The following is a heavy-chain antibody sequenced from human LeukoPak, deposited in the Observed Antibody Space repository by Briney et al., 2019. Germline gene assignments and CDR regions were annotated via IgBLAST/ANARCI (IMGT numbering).Heavy chain of an antibody. CDR2: IKSKTDGGTT. CDR3: TTDRSIAVVEAGPDAFDI. V-gene: IGHV3-15*01. D-gene: IGHD6-19*01. CDR1: GFTFSNAW. J-gene: IGHJ3*02. Sequence: PGGSLRLSCAASGFTFSNAWMSWVRQAPGKGLEWVGRIKSKTDGGTTDYAAPVKGRFTISRDDSKNTLYLQMNSLKTEDTAVYYCTTDRSIAVVEAGPDAFDIWGQGTMVTVSS.